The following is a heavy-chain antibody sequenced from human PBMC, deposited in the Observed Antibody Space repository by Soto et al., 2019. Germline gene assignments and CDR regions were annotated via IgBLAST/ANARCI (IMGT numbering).Heavy chain of an antibody. CDR2: ISGSGGST. Sequence: EVQLLESGGGLVQPGGSLRLSCAASGFTFSSYAMSWVRQAPGKGLEWVSAISGSGGSTYYADSVKGRFTISRDNSKNTLYLQMNSLRAEDTAVYYCAKDRVSSGWPNDAFDIWGQGTMVTVSS. J-gene: IGHJ3*02. D-gene: IGHD6-19*01. CDR1: GFTFSSYA. V-gene: IGHV3-23*01. CDR3: AKDRVSSGWPNDAFDI.